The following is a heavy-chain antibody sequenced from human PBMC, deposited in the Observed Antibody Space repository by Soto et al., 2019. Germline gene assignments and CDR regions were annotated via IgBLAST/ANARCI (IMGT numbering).Heavy chain of an antibody. V-gene: IGHV3-23*01. Sequence: GGSLRLSCAASGFTFSSYAMSWVRQAPGKGLEWVSAISGSGGSTYYADSVKGRFTISRDNSKNTLYLQMNSLRAEDTAVYYCSKVGSGPESYYCYYYGMDVWGQGTTVTVSS. CDR2: ISGSGGST. CDR3: SKVGSGPESYYCYYYGMDV. CDR1: GFTFSSYA. D-gene: IGHD2-15*01. J-gene: IGHJ6*02.